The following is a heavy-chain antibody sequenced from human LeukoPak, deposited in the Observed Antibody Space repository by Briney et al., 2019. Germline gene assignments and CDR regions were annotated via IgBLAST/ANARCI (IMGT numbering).Heavy chain of an antibody. CDR2: IKFDGSDK. Sequence: GGSLRLSCAASGFTFSNYWMSWVRQAPGKGLEWVANIKFDGSDKFYVDSVKGRFTISRDNAKNLLYLQMNSLRAEDTAVYYCARTAAGNFDYWGQGTLVTVSS. D-gene: IGHD6-13*01. CDR3: ARTAAGNFDY. V-gene: IGHV3-7*01. CDR1: GFTFSNYW. J-gene: IGHJ4*02.